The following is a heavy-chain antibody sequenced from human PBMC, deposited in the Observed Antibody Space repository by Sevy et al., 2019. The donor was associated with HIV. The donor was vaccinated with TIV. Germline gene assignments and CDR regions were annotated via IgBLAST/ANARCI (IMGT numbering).Heavy chain of an antibody. CDR3: ARRYFDL. J-gene: IGHJ4*02. CDR2: IRKVGNEI. V-gene: IGHV3-7*01. CDR1: GFPLGSFG. Sequence: GGSLRLSFKASGFPLGSFGMQWVRQAPGKGLGGVANIRKVGNEIYYGDSVKGRFTISRDNAKNALYLQMDGLRAEDTGLYYCARRYFDLWGQGTLVTVSS.